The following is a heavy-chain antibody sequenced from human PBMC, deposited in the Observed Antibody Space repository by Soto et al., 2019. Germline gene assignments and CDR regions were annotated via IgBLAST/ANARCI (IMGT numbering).Heavy chain of an antibody. CDR2: ISADSGNT. V-gene: IGHV1-18*04. D-gene: IGHD2-8*02. CDR3: ARVQRCNSGICSLY. Sequence: QVQLVQSGPEVKKPGASVKVSCKTSGYTFTSYGITWVRQAPGQGLEWMGWISADSGNTNYAQNFQGRVTMTRDTSTSPAYMDTRSRRSDDPALYFCARVQRCNSGICSLYWAQGTLVTVS. J-gene: IGHJ4*02. CDR1: GYTFTSYG.